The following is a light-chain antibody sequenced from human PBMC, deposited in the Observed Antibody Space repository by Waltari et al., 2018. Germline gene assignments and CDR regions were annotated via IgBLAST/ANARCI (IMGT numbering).Light chain of an antibody. J-gene: IGKJ5*01. V-gene: IGKV3D-15*01. CDR2: RAS. Sequence: EIVLTQSPATLSVSPGDRVTLSCRASQSVGTNLAWYQHSPGRAPRLLVYRASTRASYIPARFSASGSGTDFTLTITSLQPEDFAIYYCQQGDGFHPITFGQGTRLE. CDR3: QQGDGFHPIT. CDR1: QSVGTN.